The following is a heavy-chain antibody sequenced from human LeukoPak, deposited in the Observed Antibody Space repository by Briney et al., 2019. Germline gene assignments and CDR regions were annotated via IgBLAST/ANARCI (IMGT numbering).Heavy chain of an antibody. CDR2: INSDGTST. CDR1: GFTFSNYF. V-gene: IGHV3-74*03. D-gene: IGHD2-15*01. Sequence: GSLRLSCAASGFTFSNYFMHWVRQAPGKGLVWVSRINSDGTSTMYADSVKGRFTISRDNAKNTLYLQMNSLRDEDTAVYYCARRVDATRWFDPWGQGTLVTVSS. CDR3: ARRVDATRWFDP. J-gene: IGHJ5*02.